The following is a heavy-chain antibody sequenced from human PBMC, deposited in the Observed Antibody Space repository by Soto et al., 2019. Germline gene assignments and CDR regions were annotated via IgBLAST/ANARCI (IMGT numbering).Heavy chain of an antibody. Sequence: GGSLILSCSAAGVPCSNYSMILVRQAPGKGLEWVSTISAGGGSTHYADSVKGRFTISRDNSKNTLYLQMNSLRVEDTAVYYCAKSGSYVGSSIDYWGQGTRVTVSS. CDR2: ISAGGGST. D-gene: IGHD6-25*01. V-gene: IGHV3-23*01. J-gene: IGHJ4*02. CDR3: AKSGSYVGSSIDY. CDR1: GVPCSNYS.